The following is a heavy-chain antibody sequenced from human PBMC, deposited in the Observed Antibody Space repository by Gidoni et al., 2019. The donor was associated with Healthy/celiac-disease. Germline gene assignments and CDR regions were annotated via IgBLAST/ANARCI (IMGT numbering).Heavy chain of an antibody. J-gene: IGHJ4*02. Sequence: QVQLQLSGSGLVKPSATQYRACTVPGASISSYSWRWSRHPPGKGLEWIGYVYYSGSTNYNPSLKSLVTISVDTSKSQFSLQLSSVTAADTAVYYCAAYYYDSSGYYFDYWGQGTLVTVSS. CDR3: AAYYYDSSGYYFDY. V-gene: IGHV4-59*01. D-gene: IGHD3-22*01. CDR1: GASISSYS. CDR2: VYYSGST.